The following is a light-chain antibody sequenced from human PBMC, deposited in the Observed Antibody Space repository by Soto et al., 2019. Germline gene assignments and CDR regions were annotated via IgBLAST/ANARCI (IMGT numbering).Light chain of an antibody. J-gene: IGKJ1*01. V-gene: IGKV1-8*01. CDR1: QGISSY. CDR3: QQYYSYPHT. CDR2: AAS. Sequence: AIRMTQSPSSFSASTGDRVTITCRASQGISSYLAWYQQKPGKAPKLLIYAASTLQSGVPSRFSGSGSGTDFTLPISCLQSEDFATYYCQQYYSYPHTFGQGTKVEI.